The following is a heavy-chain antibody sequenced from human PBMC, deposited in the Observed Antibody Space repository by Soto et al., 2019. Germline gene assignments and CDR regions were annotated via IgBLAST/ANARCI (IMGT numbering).Heavy chain of an antibody. CDR2: ISGSGGST. Sequence: VGSLRLSCAASGFTFSSYAMSWVRQAPEKGPEWVSAISGSGGSTYYADSVKGRFTISRDNSKNTLYLQMNSLRAEDTAVYYCAKDWGATYYDFWSGYESTGYYFDYWGQGTLVTVSS. CDR1: GFTFSSYA. V-gene: IGHV3-23*01. CDR3: AKDWGATYYDFWSGYESTGYYFDY. J-gene: IGHJ4*02. D-gene: IGHD3-3*01.